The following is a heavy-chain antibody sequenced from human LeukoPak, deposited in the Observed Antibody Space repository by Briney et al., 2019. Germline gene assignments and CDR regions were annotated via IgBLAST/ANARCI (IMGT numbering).Heavy chain of an antibody. CDR1: GYTLTGYY. J-gene: IGHJ4*02. CDR2: INPNSGGT. Sequence: ASVKVSCKASGYTLTGYYMHWVRQAPGQGLEWMGWINPNSGGTNYAQKFQGRVTMTRDTSISTAYMELSRRRSDDTAVYYCARNIRATTKAGTSDYWGQGTLVTVSS. D-gene: IGHD6-19*01. CDR3: ARNIRATTKAGTSDY. V-gene: IGHV1-2*02.